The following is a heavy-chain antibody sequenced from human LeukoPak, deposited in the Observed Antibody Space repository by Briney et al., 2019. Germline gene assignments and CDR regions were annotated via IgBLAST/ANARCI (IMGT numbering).Heavy chain of an antibody. CDR2: IYSGGIT. V-gene: IGHV4-39*07. CDR1: GGSISSTGSF. CDR3: ARMYLDFWSGYSRWFDP. Sequence: PSETLSLTCTVSGGSISSTGSFWGWIRQPPGKGLEWIGSIYSGGITYYNPSLKSRVTISEDTSKNQFSLKMTSMTAADTAVYYCARMYLDFWSGYSRWFDPWGQGTQVTVSS. D-gene: IGHD3-3*01. J-gene: IGHJ5*02.